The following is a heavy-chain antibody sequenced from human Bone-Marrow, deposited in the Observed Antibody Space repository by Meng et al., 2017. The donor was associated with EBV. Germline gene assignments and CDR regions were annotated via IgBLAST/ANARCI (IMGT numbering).Heavy chain of an antibody. CDR1: GGTFRSDA. D-gene: IGHD3-10*01. V-gene: IGHV1-69*01. CDR2: LIPMTGVA. CDR3: ASESGRGFTPDY. Sequence: QVQLVRSGAEVKKPGSSVMVSCKTSGGTFRSDAMSWVRQAPGQGLVWMGGLIPMTGVAHYAQKFQDRVSIIADESTSTHYLELSSLRSEDTAIYFCASESGRGFTPDYWGQGTLVTVSS. J-gene: IGHJ4*02.